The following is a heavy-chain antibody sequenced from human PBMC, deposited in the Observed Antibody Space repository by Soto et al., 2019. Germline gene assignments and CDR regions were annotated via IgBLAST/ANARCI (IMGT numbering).Heavy chain of an antibody. CDR1: GYTFTSYD. CDR3: ARWIRILYSGLYGMDV. D-gene: IGHD2-15*01. CDR2: MNPNSGNT. J-gene: IGHJ6*02. Sequence: QVQLVQSGAEVKKPGASVKVSCKASGYTFTSYDINWVRQATGQGLEWMGWMNPNSGNTGYAQKFQGRVTMTRNTSIRTAYMELRSLRSEDTAVYYCARWIRILYSGLYGMDVWGQGTTVTVSS. V-gene: IGHV1-8*01.